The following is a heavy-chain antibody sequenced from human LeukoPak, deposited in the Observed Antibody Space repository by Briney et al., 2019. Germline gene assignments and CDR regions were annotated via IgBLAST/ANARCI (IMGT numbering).Heavy chain of an antibody. CDR1: GFTFSSYR. D-gene: IGHD6-13*01. CDR3: ARDPRIAAAGTADY. Sequence: GGSLRLSCAASGFTFSSYRMSWVRQAPGKGLEWVANIKQDGSEKYYVDSVKGRFTISRDNAKNSLYLQMNSLRAEDTAVYYCARDPRIAAAGTADYWGQGTLVTVSS. V-gene: IGHV3-7*05. CDR2: IKQDGSEK. J-gene: IGHJ4*02.